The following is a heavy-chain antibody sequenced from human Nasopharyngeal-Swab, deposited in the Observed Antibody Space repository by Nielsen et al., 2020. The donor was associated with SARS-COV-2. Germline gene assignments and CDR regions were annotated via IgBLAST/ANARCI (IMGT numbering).Heavy chain of an antibody. CDR1: GFTFSDYY. D-gene: IGHD6-13*01. V-gene: IGHV3-11*01. J-gene: IGHJ5*02. CDR2: ISSSGSTI. CDR3: ARDFGAPSSSWYDGDWFDP. Sequence: LSLTCAASGFTFSDYYISWIRQAPGKGLEWVSYISSSGSTIYYADSVKGRFTISRDNAKNSLYLQMNSLRAEDTAVYYCARDFGAPSSSWYDGDWFDPWGQGTLVTVSS.